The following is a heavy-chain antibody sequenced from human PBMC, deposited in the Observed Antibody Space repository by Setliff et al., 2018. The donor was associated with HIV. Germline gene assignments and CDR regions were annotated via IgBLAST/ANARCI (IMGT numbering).Heavy chain of an antibody. D-gene: IGHD2-8*01. CDR1: GYTFTKYG. CDR2: ISAYNGNT. CDR3: AGGYCTNAVCSDAFDI. V-gene: IGHV1-18*01. J-gene: IGHJ3*02. Sequence: ASVKVSCKASGYTFTKYGVSWVRQAPGQGLEWMGWISAYNGNTNYPQKFQGRVTMTTDTSTSTAYMELRSLRSDDTAVYYCAGGYCTNAVCSDAFDIWGQGTMVTVSS.